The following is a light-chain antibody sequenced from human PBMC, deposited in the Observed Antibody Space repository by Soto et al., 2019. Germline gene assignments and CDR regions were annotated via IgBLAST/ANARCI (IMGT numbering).Light chain of an antibody. V-gene: IGKV1-5*01. CDR2: AAS. J-gene: IGKJ5*01. Sequence: DIQMTQSPFTLSASVGDRVTITCRASQNISSWLAWYQQKTGKAPKLLIYAASTLQSGVPSRFSGSGAGTDFTLTISSLQPEDFATYHCQLLKSYPLPVGQGTRLEIK. CDR1: QNISSW. CDR3: QLLKSYPLP.